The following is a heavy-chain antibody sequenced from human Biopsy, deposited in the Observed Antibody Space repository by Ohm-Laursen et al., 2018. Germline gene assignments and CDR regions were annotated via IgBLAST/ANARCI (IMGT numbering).Heavy chain of an antibody. CDR2: IYSGGNT. Sequence: GTLSLTWTVSGDSLTSGPENWSWIRQSPGQGLEYIGFIYSGGNTNYNPSLKNRVTMSVDTSKNQFYLKLYSVTAADTAVYYCARGRRTSGWPYFANWGQGTLVIVSS. D-gene: IGHD6-19*01. V-gene: IGHV4-61*01. CDR1: GDSLTSGPEN. J-gene: IGHJ4*02. CDR3: ARGRRTSGWPYFAN.